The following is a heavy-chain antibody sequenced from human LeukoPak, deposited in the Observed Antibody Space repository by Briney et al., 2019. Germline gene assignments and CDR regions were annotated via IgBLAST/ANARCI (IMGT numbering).Heavy chain of an antibody. CDR3: ARAKYDFWSGYYTGIGSY. CDR1: GFTFSSYA. Sequence: GRSLRLSCAASGFTFSSYAMHWVRQAPGKGLEWVAVISYDGSIKYYADSVKGRFTISRDNSKNTLYLQMNSLRAEDTAVYYCARAKYDFWSGYYTGIGSYWGQGTLVTVSS. J-gene: IGHJ4*02. V-gene: IGHV3-30-3*01. D-gene: IGHD3-3*01. CDR2: ISYDGSIK.